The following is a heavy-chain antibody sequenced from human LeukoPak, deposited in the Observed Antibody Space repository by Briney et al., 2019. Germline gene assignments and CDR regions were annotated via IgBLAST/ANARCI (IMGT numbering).Heavy chain of an antibody. V-gene: IGHV4-59*12. CDR3: ARRPRGVIIKTWFDS. J-gene: IGHJ5*01. Sequence: SETLSLTCTVSGGSISSYYWSWIRQPPGKGLEWIGYIYYSGSTNYNPSLKSRVTILLDTSKNQFSLNLGSVTAADTAVYYCARRPRGVIIKTWFDSWGQGTLVTVSS. CDR2: IYYSGST. CDR1: GGSISSYY. D-gene: IGHD3-10*01.